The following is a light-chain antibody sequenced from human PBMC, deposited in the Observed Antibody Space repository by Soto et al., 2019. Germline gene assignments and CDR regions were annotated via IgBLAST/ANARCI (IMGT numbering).Light chain of an antibody. CDR1: QSISSC. Sequence: DIQMTQSPSSLSASVGDRVTITCRASQSISSCLAWYQQKPGKAPKLLIYDASSLESGVPSRCSGSGSGAEYTSTISNRQPHEVSATYCQQHNSYSPRTFGQGTKVEIK. J-gene: IGKJ1*01. V-gene: IGKV1-5*01. CDR2: DAS. CDR3: QQHNSYSPRT.